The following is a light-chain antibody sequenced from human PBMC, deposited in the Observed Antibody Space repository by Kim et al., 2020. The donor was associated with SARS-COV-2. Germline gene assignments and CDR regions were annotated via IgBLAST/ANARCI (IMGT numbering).Light chain of an antibody. CDR3: SSYTSSTVV. V-gene: IGLV2-14*03. CDR2: DVS. Sequence: PGQSITISWTGTSSDVGGYNYVSWYQQHPGKAPNLMIYDVSNRPSGVSNRFSGSKSGNTASLTISGLQAEDEADYYCSSYTSSTVVFGGGTQLTVL. J-gene: IGLJ2*01. CDR1: SSDVGGYNY.